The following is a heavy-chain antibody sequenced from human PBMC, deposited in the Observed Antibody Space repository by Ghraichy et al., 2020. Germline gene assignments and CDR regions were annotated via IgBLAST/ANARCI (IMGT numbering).Heavy chain of an antibody. Sequence: SETLSLTCTVSGGSISSSSYFWGWIRQPPGKGLEWIGSIYYYGNTYYNPSLKSRVTISVDMSKNQFSLKLSSVTAADTAVYYCARHENIVVVTAARAFDIWGQGTMVTVSS. CDR1: GGSISSSSYF. CDR3: ARHENIVVVTAARAFDI. CDR2: IYYYGNT. D-gene: IGHD2-21*02. V-gene: IGHV4-39*01. J-gene: IGHJ3*02.